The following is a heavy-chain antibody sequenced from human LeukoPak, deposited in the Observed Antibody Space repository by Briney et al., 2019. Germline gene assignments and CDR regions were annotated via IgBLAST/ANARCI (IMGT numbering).Heavy chain of an antibody. Sequence: GGSLRLSCAASGFAFSSYAMSWVRQAPGKGLEWVSGISYNSDTIAYADSVKGRFTISRDNAKNSLYLQMNSLRAEDTALYYCAKDYCGGDCYSGWYFDLWGRGTLVTVSS. V-gene: IGHV3-9*01. J-gene: IGHJ2*01. CDR1: GFAFSSYA. D-gene: IGHD2-21*02. CDR2: ISYNSDTI. CDR3: AKDYCGGDCYSGWYFDL.